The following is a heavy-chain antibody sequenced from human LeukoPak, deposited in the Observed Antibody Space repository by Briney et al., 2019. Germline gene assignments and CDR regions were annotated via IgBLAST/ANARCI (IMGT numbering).Heavy chain of an antibody. CDR3: AKTSAYYYDSSGLTPYYFDY. V-gene: IGHV1-69*05. CDR2: IIPIFGTA. CDR1: GGTFSSYA. D-gene: IGHD3-22*01. Sequence: SVKVSCKASGGTFSSYAISWVRQAPGQGLEWMGRIIPIFGTANYAQKFQGRVTITTDESTSTAYMGLSSLRSEDTAVYYCAKTSAYYYDSSGLTPYYFDYWGQGTLVTVSS. J-gene: IGHJ4*02.